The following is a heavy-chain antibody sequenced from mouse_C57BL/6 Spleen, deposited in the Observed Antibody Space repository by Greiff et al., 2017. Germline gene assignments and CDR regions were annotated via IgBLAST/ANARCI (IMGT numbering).Heavy chain of an antibody. Sequence: EVQLQQSGPGLVKPSQSLSLTCSVTGYSITSGYYWKWIRQFPGNKLEWMGYLSYDGSNNYNPSLKNRISITRDTSKNQFFLKLNSVTTEYTATYYCAREAYYALWWGQGTLVTVSA. CDR2: LSYDGSN. CDR1: GYSITSGYY. CDR3: AREAYYALW. V-gene: IGHV3-6*01. D-gene: IGHD2-10*01. J-gene: IGHJ3*02.